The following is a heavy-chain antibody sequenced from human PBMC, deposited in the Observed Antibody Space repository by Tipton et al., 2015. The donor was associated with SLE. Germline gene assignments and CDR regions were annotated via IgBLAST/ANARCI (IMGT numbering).Heavy chain of an antibody. CDR3: AGATYCGGDCYDL. V-gene: IGHV4-59*01. D-gene: IGHD2-21*01. CDR2: IHYSGNT. CDR1: GGSIGTYY. Sequence: TLSLTCTVSGGSIGTYYWSWIRQPPGKGLEYIGLIHYSGNTNYNPSLKSRVTMSVDTSRNQFSLKLSHVTAADTAVYYCAGATYCGGDCYDLWGQGALVTVSS. J-gene: IGHJ4*02.